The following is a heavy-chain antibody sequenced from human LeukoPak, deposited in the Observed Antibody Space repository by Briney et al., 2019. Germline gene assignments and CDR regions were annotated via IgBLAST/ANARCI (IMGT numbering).Heavy chain of an antibody. CDR1: GYTLTELS. V-gene: IGHV1-24*01. J-gene: IGHJ4*02. D-gene: IGHD3-3*01. Sequence: ASVKVSCKVSGYTLTELSMHWVRQAPGKGLEWMGGFDPEDGETIYAQKFQGRVTMTEDTSTDTAYMELSSLRSEDTAVYYCVYYDFWSGYYTIDYWGQGTLVTVSS. CDR3: VYYDFWSGYYTIDY. CDR2: FDPEDGET.